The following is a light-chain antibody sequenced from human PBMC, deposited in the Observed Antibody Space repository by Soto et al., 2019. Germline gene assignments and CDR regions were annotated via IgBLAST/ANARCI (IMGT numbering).Light chain of an antibody. CDR1: SGHSSYA. J-gene: IGLJ2*01. V-gene: IGLV4-69*01. Sequence: QLVLTQSPSASASLGASVKLTCTLSSGHSSYAIAWHQQQPEKGPRYLMKLNSDGSHSKGDGIPDRVSGSSSGAERYLTISSLQSEVEADYYCQTWGTGIVVFGGGTKLTVL. CDR2: LNSDGSH. CDR3: QTWGTGIVV.